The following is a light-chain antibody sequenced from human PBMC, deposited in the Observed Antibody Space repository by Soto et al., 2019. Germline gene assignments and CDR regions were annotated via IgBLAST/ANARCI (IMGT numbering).Light chain of an antibody. CDR2: LGS. V-gene: IGKV2-28*01. CDR3: MQTLQTPKWT. J-gene: IGKJ1*01. CDR1: QSLLHSNGYSY. Sequence: DTVMTQSPLSLPVTPGEPASISCRSSQSLLHSNGYSYLDWYLQKPGQSPRLLIYLGSSRSSGVPDRFSASGSGSDFTLHISRVEAEDVGLYYRMQTLQTPKWTFGQGTKVDIK.